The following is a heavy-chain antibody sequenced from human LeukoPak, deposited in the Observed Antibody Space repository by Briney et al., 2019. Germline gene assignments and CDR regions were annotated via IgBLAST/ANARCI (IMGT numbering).Heavy chain of an antibody. CDR2: VNPNSGNT. J-gene: IGHJ3*02. Sequence: ASVKVSCKASGYTFTSYDINWVRQATGQGLEWMGWVNPNSGNTGYAQKFQGRVTMTRNTSISTAYMELSSLRSEDTAVYYCARGLAGLLAFDIWGQGTMVTVSS. V-gene: IGHV1-8*01. D-gene: IGHD2-15*01. CDR3: ARGLAGLLAFDI. CDR1: GYTFTSYD.